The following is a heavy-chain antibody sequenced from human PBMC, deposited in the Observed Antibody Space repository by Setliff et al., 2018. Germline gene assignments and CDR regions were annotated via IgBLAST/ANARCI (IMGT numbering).Heavy chain of an antibody. J-gene: IGHJ3*01. D-gene: IGHD2-21*02. CDR1: DYTFTTHG. Sequence: ASVKVSCKASDYTFTTHGISWVRQAPGQGLEWMGWISTDDGDTNFAQKFQGRVTLTTDTSTGTAYMELRSLTFDDTAVYYCARDWFCSGGDCSDVFDFWGQGTMVTV. CDR3: ARDWFCSGGDCSDVFDF. V-gene: IGHV1-18*01. CDR2: ISTDDGDT.